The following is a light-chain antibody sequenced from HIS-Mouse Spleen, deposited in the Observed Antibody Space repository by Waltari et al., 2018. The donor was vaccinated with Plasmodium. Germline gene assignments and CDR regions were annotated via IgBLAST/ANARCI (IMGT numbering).Light chain of an antibody. CDR3: QQRSNWPPLT. CDR1: QSVSSY. J-gene: IGKJ4*01. CDR2: DAS. V-gene: IGKV3-11*01. Sequence: EIVLTQSPATLSLSRGERATLSCRASQSVSSYLAWYQQKPGQAPRLLIYDASNRATGIPGRFSGSGSGTDFTLTISSLEPEDFAVYYCQQRSNWPPLTFGGGTKVEIK.